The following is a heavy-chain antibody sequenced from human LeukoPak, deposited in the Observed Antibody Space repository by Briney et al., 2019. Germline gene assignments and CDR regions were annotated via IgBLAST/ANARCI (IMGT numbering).Heavy chain of an antibody. CDR1: GFTFSDYA. V-gene: IGHV3-74*01. D-gene: IGHD4-17*01. J-gene: IGHJ4*02. CDR2: INSDESST. Sequence: AGGSLRLSCAASGFTFSDYAMTWVRQAPGKGLVWVSRINSDESSTSYADSVKGRFTISRDNAKNTLYLQMNSLRAEDTAVYYCASYGDYLYYWGQGTLVTVSS. CDR3: ASYGDYLYY.